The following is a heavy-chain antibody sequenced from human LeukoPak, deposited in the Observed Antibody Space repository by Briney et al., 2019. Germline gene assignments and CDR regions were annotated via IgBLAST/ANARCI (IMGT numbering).Heavy chain of an antibody. J-gene: IGHJ3*02. CDR2: INHSRST. CDR1: GGSSSGYY. V-gene: IGHV4-34*01. CDR3: AKSNGYGLVDI. Sequence: SETLSLTCVLYGGSSSGYYWSWIRQPPGKGLEWIGEINHSRSTNYNPSLKSRVTISVDTSKNQFSLKLNSVTAADTAVYYCAKSNGYGLVDIWGQGTMVTVSS. D-gene: IGHD3-10*01.